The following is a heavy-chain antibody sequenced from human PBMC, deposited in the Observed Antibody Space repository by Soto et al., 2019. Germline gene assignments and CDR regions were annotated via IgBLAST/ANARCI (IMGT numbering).Heavy chain of an antibody. CDR2: IYYSGST. Sequence: NPSETLSLTCTVSGGSISSGDYYWSWIRRHPGKGLEWIGYIYYSGSTYYNPSLKSRVTISVDTSKNQFSLKLSSVTAADTAVYYCALRLGDPGRLYFDYWGQGTLVTVSS. CDR3: ALRLGDPGRLYFDY. CDR1: GGSISSGDYY. J-gene: IGHJ4*02. V-gene: IGHV4-31*03. D-gene: IGHD3-16*01.